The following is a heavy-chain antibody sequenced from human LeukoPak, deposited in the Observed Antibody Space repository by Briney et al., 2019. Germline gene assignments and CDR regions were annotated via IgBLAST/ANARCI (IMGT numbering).Heavy chain of an antibody. CDR3: ARGYGSGSYYSCPFDY. J-gene: IGHJ4*02. CDR1: GFIFTNYA. Sequence: AGGSLRLSCAASGFIFTNYAMHWVRQAPGKGLEYVSAISCAGGRTYYANSVKGRFNISRDNPKNTLSLQMGSLRAEDMAVYYCARGYGSGSYYSCPFDYWGQGTLVTVSS. CDR2: ISCAGGRT. D-gene: IGHD3-10*01. V-gene: IGHV3-64*01.